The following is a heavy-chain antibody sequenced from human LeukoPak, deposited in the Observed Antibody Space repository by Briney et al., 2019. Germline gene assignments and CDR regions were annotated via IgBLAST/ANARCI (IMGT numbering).Heavy chain of an antibody. J-gene: IGHJ4*02. D-gene: IGHD1-14*01. CDR1: GFTFSNYA. V-gene: IGHV3-23*01. CDR3: VTGAFNFDY. CDR2: VSDSGNTP. Sequence: GGSLRLSCAASGFTFSNYAMTWIRQAPGMGLERVSSVSDSGNTPYYAAAVKGRFAISRDNSNNTLYLQMNSLRVEDTAVYFCVTGAFNFDYWGQGTLVTVSS.